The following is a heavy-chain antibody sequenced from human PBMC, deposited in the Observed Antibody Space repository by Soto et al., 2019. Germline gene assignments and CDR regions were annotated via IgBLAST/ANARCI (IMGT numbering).Heavy chain of an antibody. J-gene: IGHJ4*02. CDR3: AADTYYDILTGYAPPVY. V-gene: IGHV3-66*01. CDR2: ICSGVST. Sequence: PGGSLRLSCAASGFTVSSNYMSWVRQAPGKGLEWVSVICSGVSTYYADSVNGRFTISRDNSKNTLYLQMNSLRAEDTAVYYCAADTYYDILTGYAPPVYWGQGT. CDR1: GFTVSSNY. D-gene: IGHD3-9*01.